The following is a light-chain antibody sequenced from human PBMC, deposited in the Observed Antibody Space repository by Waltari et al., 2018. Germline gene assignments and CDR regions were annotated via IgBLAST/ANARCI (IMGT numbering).Light chain of an antibody. CDR2: DVS. V-gene: IGLV2-14*03. CDR1: SRDVGNYTY. J-gene: IGLJ3*02. CDR3: CSYTNVGSWV. Sequence: QSALTQPASVSGSPGQSITIPCTGTSRDVGNYTYVSWYQQPPGRAPKPMISDVSDRPSGVSNRFSGSKSGNTASLTISGLQAEDEGDYYCCSYTNVGSWVFGGGTKVTVL.